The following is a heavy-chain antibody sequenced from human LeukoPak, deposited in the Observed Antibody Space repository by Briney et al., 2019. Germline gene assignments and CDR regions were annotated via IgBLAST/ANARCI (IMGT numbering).Heavy chain of an antibody. CDR1: GGSISSSSYY. V-gene: IGHV4-39*01. Sequence: SETLSLTCTVSGGSISSSSYYWGWIRQPPGKGLEWTGSIYYSGSTYYNPSLKSRVTISVDTSKNQFSLKLSSVTAADTAVYYCAREYSSGWYEGAFDIWGQGTMVTVSS. CDR3: AREYSSGWYEGAFDI. CDR2: IYYSGST. D-gene: IGHD6-19*01. J-gene: IGHJ3*02.